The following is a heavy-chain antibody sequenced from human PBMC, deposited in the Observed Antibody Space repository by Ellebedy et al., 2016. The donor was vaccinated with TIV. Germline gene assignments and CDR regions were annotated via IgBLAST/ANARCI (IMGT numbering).Heavy chain of an antibody. J-gene: IGHJ6*02. CDR3: ARSRGNPYYYYGMDV. Sequence: ASVKVSCKASGGTFSSYAISWVRQAPAQGLEWMGRMCPSDGSISYAEKFQGRVTMTRDTSTSTAYMELSSLRSEDTAMYYCARSRGNPYYYYGMDVWGQGTTVTVSS. CDR1: GGTFSSYA. V-gene: IGHV1-69*04. CDR2: MCPSDGSI. D-gene: IGHD3-10*01.